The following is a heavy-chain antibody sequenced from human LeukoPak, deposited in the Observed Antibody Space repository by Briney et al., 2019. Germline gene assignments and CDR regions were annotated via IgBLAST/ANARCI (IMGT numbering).Heavy chain of an antibody. J-gene: IGHJ6*03. CDR2: IRSKAYGGTT. D-gene: IGHD2-15*01. Sequence: GGSLRLSCTTSGFTFGDYGMSWVRQAPGKGLEWVGFIRSKAYGGTTENAASVKGRFTISRDDTKSIAYLQMNSLKTEDTAVYYCTRDLFPGRYFPYYMDVWGKGTTVTISS. V-gene: IGHV3-49*04. CDR3: TRDLFPGRYFPYYMDV. CDR1: GFTFGDYG.